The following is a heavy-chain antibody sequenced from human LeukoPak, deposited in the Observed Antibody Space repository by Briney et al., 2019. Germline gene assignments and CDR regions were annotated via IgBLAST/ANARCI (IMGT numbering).Heavy chain of an antibody. J-gene: IGHJ4*02. V-gene: IGHV1-24*01. CDR2: FDPEDGET. Sequence: ASVKVSCKVSGYTLTELSMHWVRQAPGKGLEWMGGFDPEDGETIYAQKFQGRVTMTEDTSTDTAYMELSSLRSEDTAVYYCAPGVEYYDFWSGYYPFDYWGQGTLVTVSS. CDR1: GYTLTELS. CDR3: APGVEYYDFWSGYYPFDY. D-gene: IGHD3-3*01.